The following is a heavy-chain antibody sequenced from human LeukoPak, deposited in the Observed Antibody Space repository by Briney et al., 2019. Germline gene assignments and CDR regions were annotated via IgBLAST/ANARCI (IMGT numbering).Heavy chain of an antibody. V-gene: IGHV4-38-2*02. D-gene: IGHD3-10*01. CDR3: AREYVVVRRPGAFDM. CDR2: IYRNGTT. J-gene: IGHJ3*02. CDR1: GYSISIGYY. Sequence: SETLSLTRKVSGYSISIGYYWGWLRQPPGKGLEWIGSIYRNGTTYYNPSLKSRVTISVDTSKNQFSLRLSSVTAADTAVYYCAREYVVVRRPGAFDMWGQGTMVTVSS.